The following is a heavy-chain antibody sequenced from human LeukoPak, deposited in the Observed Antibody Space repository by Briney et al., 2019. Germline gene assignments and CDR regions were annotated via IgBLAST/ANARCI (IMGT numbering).Heavy chain of an antibody. CDR3: AKSKTQFKVSAANYLDY. CDR1: GFTVSSNS. CDR2: ISGSGGST. Sequence: GGSLRLSCTVSGFTVSSNSMSWVRQAPGKGLEWVSAISGSGGSTYYADSVKGRFTISRDNSKNTLYLQMNSLRAEDTAVYYCAKSKTQFKVSAANYLDYWGQGTLVTVSS. D-gene: IGHD5-24*01. J-gene: IGHJ4*02. V-gene: IGHV3-23*01.